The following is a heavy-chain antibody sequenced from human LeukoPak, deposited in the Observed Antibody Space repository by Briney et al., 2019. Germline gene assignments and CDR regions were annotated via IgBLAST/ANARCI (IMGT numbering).Heavy chain of an antibody. D-gene: IGHD3-9*01. V-gene: IGHV4-30-4*01. J-gene: IGHJ4*02. Sequence: PQTLSLTCTVSGGSISSGDYYWSWIRQPPGKGLEWIGYIYYSGSTYYNPSLKSRVTISVDTSKNQFSLKLSSVTAADTAVYYCARDDFDHYFDYWGQGTLVTVSS. CDR1: GGSISSGDYY. CDR3: ARDDFDHYFDY. CDR2: IYYSGST.